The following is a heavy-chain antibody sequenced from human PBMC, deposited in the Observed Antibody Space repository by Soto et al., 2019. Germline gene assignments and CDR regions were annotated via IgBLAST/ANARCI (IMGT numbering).Heavy chain of an antibody. CDR2: ISGSGSRT. Sequence: EVQLMESGGGLVQPGGSLRLSCAASGFSFSNNDMSWVRQAPGKGLEWVSAISGSGSRTNYADSVKGRFTVSRDNSKNTLYRQMNSLRAEDTAVDYCAKARYVSPDDHWGHGILVTVSS. V-gene: IGHV3-23*01. D-gene: IGHD3-16*02. J-gene: IGHJ4*01. CDR1: GFSFSNND. CDR3: AKARYVSPDDH.